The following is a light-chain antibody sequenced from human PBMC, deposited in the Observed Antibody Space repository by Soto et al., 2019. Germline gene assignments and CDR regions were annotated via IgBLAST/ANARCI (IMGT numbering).Light chain of an antibody. CDR3: QQYGSSPGT. CDR2: NAF. V-gene: IGKV3-20*01. Sequence: EIVLTQSPGTLSLSPGERATLPCRASQSVSSSYLAWYQQKPGQAPRLLIYNAFNRATGIPDRFSGSGSGTDFTLTISRLEPEDFAVYYCQQYGSSPGTFGGGTKVEIK. J-gene: IGKJ4*01. CDR1: QSVSSSY.